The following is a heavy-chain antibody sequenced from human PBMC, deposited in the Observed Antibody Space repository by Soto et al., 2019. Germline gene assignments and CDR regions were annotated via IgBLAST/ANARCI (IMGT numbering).Heavy chain of an antibody. J-gene: IGHJ6*02. CDR2: IKSKANSYAT. Sequence: PGGSLRLSCAASGFTFSSSAMHWVRQPSGKGLEWVGRIKSKANSYATEYAASVKGRFTFSRDDSKDTAYLQMNSLKVEDTAVHYCTRTNPDSVSDNYYGMDVWGQGTTVTVSS. D-gene: IGHD2-15*01. CDR3: TRTNPDSVSDNYYGMDV. CDR1: GFTFSSSA. V-gene: IGHV3-73*01.